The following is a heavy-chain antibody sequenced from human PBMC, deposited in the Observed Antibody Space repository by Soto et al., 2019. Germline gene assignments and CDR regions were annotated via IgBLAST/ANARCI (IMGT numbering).Heavy chain of an antibody. CDR1: GFTFSSYG. CDR3: AAAGGYYYYGMDV. CDR2: IWYDGSNK. D-gene: IGHD6-13*01. V-gene: IGHV3-33*01. J-gene: IGHJ6*02. Sequence: GESLKISCAASGFTFSSYGMHWVRQAPGKGLEWVAVIWYDGSNKYYADSVKGRFTISRDNSKNTLYLQMNSLRAEDTAVYYCAAAGGYYYYGMDVWGQGTTVTVSS.